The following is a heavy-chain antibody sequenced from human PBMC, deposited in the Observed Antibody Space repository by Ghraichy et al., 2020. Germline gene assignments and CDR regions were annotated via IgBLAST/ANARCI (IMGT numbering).Heavy chain of an antibody. J-gene: IGHJ4*02. CDR3: ASLSQWLKNFDY. CDR2: IYYSGST. CDR1: GGSISSYY. D-gene: IGHD6-19*01. V-gene: IGHV4-59*01. Sequence: SQTLSLTCTVSGGSISSYYWSWIRQPPGKGLEWIGYIYYSGSTNYNPSLKSRVTISVDTSKNQFSLKLSSVTAADTAVYYCASLSQWLKNFDYWGQGTLVTVSS.